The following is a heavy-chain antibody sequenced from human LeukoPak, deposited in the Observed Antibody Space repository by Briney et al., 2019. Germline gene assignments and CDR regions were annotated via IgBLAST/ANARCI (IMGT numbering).Heavy chain of an antibody. CDR2: ISYDGSNK. CDR1: GFTFSSYA. D-gene: IGHD3-16*02. J-gene: IGHJ5*02. CDR3: ARDAAYYDYVWGSYRYTGPTQPGHFDP. V-gene: IGHV3-30-3*01. Sequence: PGGSLRLSCAASGFTFSSYAMHWVRQAPGKGLEWVAVISYDGSNKCYADSVKGRFTISRDNSKNTLYLQMNSLRAEDTAVYYCARDAAYYDYVWGSYRYTGPTQPGHFDPWGQGTLVTVSS.